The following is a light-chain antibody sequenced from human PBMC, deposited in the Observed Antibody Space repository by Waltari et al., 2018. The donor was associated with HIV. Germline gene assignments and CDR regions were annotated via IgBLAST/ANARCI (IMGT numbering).Light chain of an antibody. CDR1: QSVGYF. J-gene: IGKJ4*01. Sequence: EIVLTQSPVTLSLSPGERADLSCRASQSVGYFLAWYQQKPGQAPRLLIYAVSKRAAGTPARFSGSGSKTNFTLTISALEPEDFVVYYCQQRTNWPLTFGGGTRVEI. CDR3: QQRTNWPLT. CDR2: AVS. V-gene: IGKV3-11*01.